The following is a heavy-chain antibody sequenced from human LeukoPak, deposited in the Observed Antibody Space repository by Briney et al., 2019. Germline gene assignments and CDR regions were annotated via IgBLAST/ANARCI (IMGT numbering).Heavy chain of an antibody. CDR1: GVSISHYY. D-gene: IGHD3-10*01. CDR3: ARRPQRSPGSGSYYTGEYYFDY. Sequence: SETLSLTCTVSGVSISHYYWSWIRQPPGKGLEWIGYIYYSGSTNYNPSLKSRVTISVDTSKNQFSLKLSSVTAADTAVYYCARRPQRSPGSGSYYTGEYYFDYWGQGTLVTVSS. V-gene: IGHV4-59*08. J-gene: IGHJ4*02. CDR2: IYYSGST.